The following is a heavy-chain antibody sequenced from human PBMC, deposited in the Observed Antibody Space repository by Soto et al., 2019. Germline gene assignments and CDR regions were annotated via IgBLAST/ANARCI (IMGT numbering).Heavy chain of an antibody. CDR3: AREVGFGWFDP. D-gene: IGHD3-3*01. Sequence: QLQLQESGPGQVKPSETLSLTCTVSGDSISSSSYYWGWIRQSPGKGLEWIGSIYYRGSTHYNPSLTSRVTTAIDTSAHQFSLNLTSVTAADTAVYYCAREVGFGWFDPWGQGTLVTVSS. CDR1: GDSISSSSYY. CDR2: IYYRGST. V-gene: IGHV4-39*02. J-gene: IGHJ5*02.